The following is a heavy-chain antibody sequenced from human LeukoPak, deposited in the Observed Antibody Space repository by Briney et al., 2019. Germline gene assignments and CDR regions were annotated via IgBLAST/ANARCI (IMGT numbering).Heavy chain of an antibody. D-gene: IGHD1-26*01. CDR3: ARDYGGGSYYSDAFDI. J-gene: IGHJ3*02. CDR1: GGSLSSGSYY. Sequence: PSQTLSLTCTVSGGSLSSGSYYWSWIRQPAGKGLEWIGRIFTSGSTNYNPSLKSRVTISVDTSKNQFSLKLSSVTAADTAVYYCARDYGGGSYYSDAFDIWGQGTMVTVSS. V-gene: IGHV4-61*02. CDR2: IFTSGST.